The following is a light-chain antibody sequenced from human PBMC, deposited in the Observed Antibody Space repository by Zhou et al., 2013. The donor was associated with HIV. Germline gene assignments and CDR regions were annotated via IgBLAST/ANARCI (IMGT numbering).Light chain of an antibody. CDR3: AAWDDSLNGVV. CDR2: SNS. J-gene: IGLJ2*01. V-gene: IGLV1-44*01. CDR1: NSNIGKNT. Sequence: QSVLTQPPSASGTPGQRVSIFCSGSNSNIGKNTVNWYQHLPGTAPRLLIYSNSLRPSGVPDRISGSRSGTAASLAFSGLQSEDEASYYCAAWDDSLNGVVFGGGTKLTVL.